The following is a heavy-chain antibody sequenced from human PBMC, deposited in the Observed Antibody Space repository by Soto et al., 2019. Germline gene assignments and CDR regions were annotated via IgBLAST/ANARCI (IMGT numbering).Heavy chain of an antibody. J-gene: IGHJ4*02. CDR1: GGTFSSYA. CDR2: IIPIFGTA. Sequence: GASVKVSCKASGGTFSSYAISCVRRAPGQGLEWMGGIIPIFGTANYAQKFQGRVTVTADESTSTAYMELSSLRSEDTAVYYCAGGYSYGYPRGPFDYWGQGTLVTVSS. V-gene: IGHV1-69*13. D-gene: IGHD5-18*01. CDR3: AGGYSYGYPRGPFDY.